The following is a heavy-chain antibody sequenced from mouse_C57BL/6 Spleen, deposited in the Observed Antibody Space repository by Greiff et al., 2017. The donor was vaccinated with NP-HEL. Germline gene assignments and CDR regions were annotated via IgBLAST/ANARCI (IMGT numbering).Heavy chain of an antibody. CDR2: IYPSDSET. D-gene: IGHD2-12*01. CDR3: ARGRYSFAY. Sequence: VQLQQPGAELVRPGSSVKLSCKASGYTFTSYWMAWVKQRPGQGLEWIGNIYPSDSETHYNQKFKDKATLTVDKSSSTAYRQLSSLTSEDSAVDYCARGRYSFAYWGQGTLVTVSA. V-gene: IGHV1-61*01. J-gene: IGHJ3*01. CDR1: GYTFTSYW.